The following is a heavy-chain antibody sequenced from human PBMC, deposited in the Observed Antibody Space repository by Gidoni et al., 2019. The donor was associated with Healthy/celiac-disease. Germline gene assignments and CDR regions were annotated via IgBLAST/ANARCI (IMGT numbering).Heavy chain of an antibody. V-gene: IGHV4-34*01. Sequence: QVQLQQWGAGLLKPSAALSLTCAVSGGSFSGYYWSWIRQPPGQGLEWFGEINHSGSTNYNPSLKSRVTISVDTSKNQFSLKLSSVTAADTAVYYCARVGYCSSTSCSREDYWGQGTLVTVSS. J-gene: IGHJ4*02. CDR3: ARVGYCSSTSCSREDY. D-gene: IGHD2-2*01. CDR1: GGSFSGYY. CDR2: INHSGST.